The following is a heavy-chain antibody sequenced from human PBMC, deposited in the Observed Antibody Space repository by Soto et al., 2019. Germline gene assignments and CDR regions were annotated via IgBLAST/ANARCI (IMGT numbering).Heavy chain of an antibody. D-gene: IGHD6-13*01. J-gene: IGHJ4*02. V-gene: IGHV4-30-4*01. Sequence: QVQLQESGPGLVKPSQTLSLTCTVSGGSISSGDYYWSWIRQPPGKGLEWIGYIYYSGSTYYNPSLKSRVTISVDTSKNQFSLKLSSVTAADTAVYYCAREERVSAAAGNYFDYWGQGTLVTVSS. CDR3: AREERVSAAAGNYFDY. CDR1: GGSISSGDYY. CDR2: IYYSGST.